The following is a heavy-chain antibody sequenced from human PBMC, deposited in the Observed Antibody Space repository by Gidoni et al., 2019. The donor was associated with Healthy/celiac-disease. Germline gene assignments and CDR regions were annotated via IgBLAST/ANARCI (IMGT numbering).Heavy chain of an antibody. CDR3: ARGEYSSSSGRYYFDY. CDR2: INHSGST. Sequence: QVQLQQWGAGLLTPSETLSLTCAVYGGSFSGYYWSWIRQPPGKGLEWIGEINHSGSTNYNPSLKSRVTISVDTSKNQFSLKLSSVTAADTAVYYCARGEYSSSSGRYYFDYWGQGTLVTVSS. V-gene: IGHV4-34*01. D-gene: IGHD6-6*01. J-gene: IGHJ4*02. CDR1: GGSFSGYY.